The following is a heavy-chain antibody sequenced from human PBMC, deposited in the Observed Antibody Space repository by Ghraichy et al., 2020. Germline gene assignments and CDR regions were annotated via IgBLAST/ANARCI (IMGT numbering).Heavy chain of an antibody. CDR1: GYSISSGYY. D-gene: IGHD6-19*01. V-gene: IGHV4-38-2*02. Sequence: SETLSLTCTVSGYSISSGYYWGWIRQPPGKGLEWIGSIYHSGSTYYNPSLKSRVTISVDTSKNQFSLKLSSVTAADTAVYYCARDRGSGWLIYYGMDVWGQGTTVTVSS. J-gene: IGHJ6*02. CDR3: ARDRGSGWLIYYGMDV. CDR2: IYHSGST.